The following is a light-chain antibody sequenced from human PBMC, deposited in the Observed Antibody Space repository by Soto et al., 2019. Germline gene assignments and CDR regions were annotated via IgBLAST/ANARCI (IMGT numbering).Light chain of an antibody. CDR2: KAS. CDR1: QSISSW. J-gene: IGKJ2*01. CDR3: QQYNSYPYT. V-gene: IGKV1-5*03. Sequence: DIQMTQSPSTLSAPVGDRVTITCRASQSISSWLAWYQQKPGKAPKLLIYKASSLESGVPSRFSGSGSGTESTLTISSLQPDDFATYYCQQYNSYPYTFGQGTKLEIK.